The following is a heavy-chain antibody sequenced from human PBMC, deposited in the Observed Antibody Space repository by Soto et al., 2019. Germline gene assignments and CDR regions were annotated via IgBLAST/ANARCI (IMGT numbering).Heavy chain of an antibody. Sequence: QVQLEQSGAEVKKPGSSVKVSCKASGGTFRNSAISWVRQAPGQGLEWMGGIMPIFRTPDYSQKFQGRVTITADESXXXAXXELSGLRSDDTAVNYCARDNDRPQLGGNYYYILDVWGQGTTVTVSS. V-gene: IGHV1-69*12. CDR1: GGTFRNSA. D-gene: IGHD1-1*01. CDR2: IMPIFRTP. CDR3: ARDNDRPQLGGNYYYILDV. J-gene: IGHJ6*02.